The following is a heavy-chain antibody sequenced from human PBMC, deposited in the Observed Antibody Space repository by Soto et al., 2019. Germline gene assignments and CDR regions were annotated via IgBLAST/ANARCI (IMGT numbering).Heavy chain of an antibody. CDR3: AKEKNRIFDY. J-gene: IGHJ4*02. CDR2: ITRDGDST. V-gene: IGHV3-43*01. CDR1: GFTFDDHT. Sequence: GGSLRLSCAGSGFTFDDHTMHWVRQVPGKGLEWVSLITRDGDSTFYTDSVKGRFTISRDNTERSLFLQMNSLRIEDTALYYCAKEKNRIFDYWGQGTLVTVSS.